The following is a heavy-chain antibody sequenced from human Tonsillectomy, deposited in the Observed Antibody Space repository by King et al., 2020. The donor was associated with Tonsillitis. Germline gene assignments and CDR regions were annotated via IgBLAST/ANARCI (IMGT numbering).Heavy chain of an antibody. V-gene: IGHV3-30*01. Sequence: DSVKGRFTISRDNSKNTLYLQMNSLSPEDTAVYYCARDRLMAAAAGTDYGMDVWGQGTTVTVSS. D-gene: IGHD6-13*01. CDR3: ARDRLMAAAAGTDYGMDV. J-gene: IGHJ6*02.